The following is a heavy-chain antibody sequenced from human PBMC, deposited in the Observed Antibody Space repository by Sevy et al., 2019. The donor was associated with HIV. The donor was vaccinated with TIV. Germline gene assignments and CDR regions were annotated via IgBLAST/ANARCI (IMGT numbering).Heavy chain of an antibody. Sequence: GGSLRLSCAAFGFTFTNAWMSWVRQAPGKGLEWVGRIKSKTDGGTTDYAAPVKGRFTISRDDSKNTLYLHMNSLKTEDTAVYYCTLERLYCSGGSCYSEGFDSWGQGTLVTVSS. CDR2: IKSKTDGGTT. J-gene: IGHJ4*02. CDR1: GFTFTNAW. V-gene: IGHV3-15*01. D-gene: IGHD2-15*01. CDR3: TLERLYCSGGSCYSEGFDS.